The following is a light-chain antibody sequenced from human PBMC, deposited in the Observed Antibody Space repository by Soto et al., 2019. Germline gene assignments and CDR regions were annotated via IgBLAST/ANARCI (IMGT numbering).Light chain of an antibody. CDR3: QQYGTLPLT. J-gene: IGKJ4*01. V-gene: IGKV3-20*01. CDR2: GAS. Sequence: EIVMTQSPATLSVSPGETTRLSCRASQSINSDVAWYQQKPGQAPRLLIFGASSRATGIPDRFSGSGSGTDFTLTISRLEPEDFAVFYCQQYGTLPLTFGGGTKVDIK. CDR1: QSINSD.